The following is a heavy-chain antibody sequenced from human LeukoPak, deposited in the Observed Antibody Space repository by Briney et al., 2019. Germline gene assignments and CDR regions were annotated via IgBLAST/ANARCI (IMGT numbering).Heavy chain of an antibody. J-gene: IGHJ4*02. V-gene: IGHV3-7*01. D-gene: IGHD4-11*01. CDR2: IKQDGSEK. CDR3: ARSVDYSTPNVYYFDY. CDR1: GFTFSSYW. Sequence: PGGTLRLSCAASGFTFSSYWMSCVRQAPRKGREWGANIKQDGSEKYYVDSVKGRFTISRDNAKNSLYLQMNSLRAEDTAVYYCARSVDYSTPNVYYFDYWGQGTLVTVSS.